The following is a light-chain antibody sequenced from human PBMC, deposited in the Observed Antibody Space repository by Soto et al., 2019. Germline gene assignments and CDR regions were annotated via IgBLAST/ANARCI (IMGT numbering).Light chain of an antibody. Sequence: EIVLTQSAGTLSLSPGERATLSCRASQSVSSSYLAWYQQKPGQAPRLLIYGASSRATGIPDRFSGSGSGTDFTLTNSRLEPEDFAVYYCQQYGSSPRFTFGPGTKVDIK. CDR2: GAS. V-gene: IGKV3-20*01. CDR3: QQYGSSPRFT. CDR1: QSVSSSY. J-gene: IGKJ3*01.